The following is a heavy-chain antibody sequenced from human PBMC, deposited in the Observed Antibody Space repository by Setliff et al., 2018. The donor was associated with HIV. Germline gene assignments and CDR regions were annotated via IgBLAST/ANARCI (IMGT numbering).Heavy chain of an antibody. CDR3: ATGRIPGIPAVIVY. CDR1: GYTFTDYY. J-gene: IGHJ4*02. V-gene: IGHV1-69-2*01. CDR2: VDPEDGET. Sequence: ASVKVSCKASGYTFTDYYMHWVQQAPGKGLEWMGRVDPEDGETIYAENFQGRVTITADTSTDTTYMKLSSLRSEDTAVYYCATGRIPGIPAVIVYWGQGTLVTVSS. D-gene: IGHD6-13*01.